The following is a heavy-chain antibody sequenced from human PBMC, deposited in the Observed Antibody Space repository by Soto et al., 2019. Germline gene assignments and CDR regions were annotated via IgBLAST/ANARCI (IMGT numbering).Heavy chain of an antibody. CDR2: ISSSGST. J-gene: IGHJ5*02. Sequence: KSSETLSLTCTVSGDSIGGVGYWSWIRQFPGRGLEWIGCISSSGSTYYNPALNNRISLSLDTSQSQFSLKLLSVTAADTAIYYCARSGVTGIVIPSHWFDPWGQGTLVTVSS. D-gene: IGHD2-21*02. CDR3: ARSGVTGIVIPSHWFDP. V-gene: IGHV4-31*03. CDR1: GDSIGGVGY.